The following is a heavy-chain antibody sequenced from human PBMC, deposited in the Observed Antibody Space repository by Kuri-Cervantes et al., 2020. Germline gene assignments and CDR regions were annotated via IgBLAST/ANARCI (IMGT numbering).Heavy chain of an antibody. CDR1: GYTFTGYY. D-gene: IGHD3-22*01. V-gene: IGHV1-18*04. Sequence: ASVKVSCKASGYTFTGYYMHWVRQAPGQGLEWMGWISAYNGNTNYAQKLQGRVTMTTDTSTSTAYMELRSLRSDDTAVYYCARDSSGYYSGWFDPWGQGTLVTVSS. J-gene: IGHJ5*02. CDR3: ARDSSGYYSGWFDP. CDR2: ISAYNGNT.